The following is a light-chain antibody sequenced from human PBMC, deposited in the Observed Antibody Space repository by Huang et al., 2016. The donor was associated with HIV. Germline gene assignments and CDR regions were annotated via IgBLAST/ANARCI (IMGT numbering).Light chain of an antibody. CDR2: KVS. CDR1: QSLLHSDGNTY. V-gene: IGKV2-30*02. J-gene: IGKJ4*01. Sequence: DVVMTQSPLSLPVTLGQPASISCRSSQSLLHSDGNTYLIWLQQRPGHSPRRLIDKVSNRDSGVPDRFSGSGSGSDFTLRISRVEPEDVGVYYCMQGTHWPLTFGGGTKVEIK. CDR3: MQGTHWPLT.